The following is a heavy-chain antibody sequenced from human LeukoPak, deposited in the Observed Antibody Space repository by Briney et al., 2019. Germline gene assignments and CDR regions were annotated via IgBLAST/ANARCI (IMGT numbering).Heavy chain of an antibody. CDR1: GYTFTDYY. D-gene: IGHD3-10*01. CDR3: ARDSGIRYMDV. CDR2: INPNSGGT. V-gene: IGHV1-2*02. Sequence: ASVKVSCKASGYTFTDYYMHWVRQAPGQGLERMGWINPNSGGTNYAQKFQGRVTMTRDTSISTAYMDLSRLRSDDTAVYYCARDSGIRYMDVWGKGTTVTVSS. J-gene: IGHJ6*03.